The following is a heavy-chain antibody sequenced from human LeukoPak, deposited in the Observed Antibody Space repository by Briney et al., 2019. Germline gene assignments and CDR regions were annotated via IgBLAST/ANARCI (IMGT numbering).Heavy chain of an antibody. D-gene: IGHD4-17*01. CDR1: GGSISSGSYY. CDR2: IYTSGST. V-gene: IGHV4-61*02. Sequence: SETLSLTCTVSGGSISSGSYYWSWIRQPAGKGLEWIGRIYTSGSTNYNPSLKSRVTISVNTSKNQFSLKLSSVTAADTAVYYCARDYADYYYGMDVWGQGTTVTVSS. CDR3: ARDYADYYYGMDV. J-gene: IGHJ6*02.